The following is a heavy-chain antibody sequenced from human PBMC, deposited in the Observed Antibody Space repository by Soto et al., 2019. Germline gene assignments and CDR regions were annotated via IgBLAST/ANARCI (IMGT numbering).Heavy chain of an antibody. Sequence: SETLSLTCTVSGGSISSYYWSWIRQPPGKGLEWIGYIYYSGSTNYNPSLKSRVTISVDTSKNQFSLKLSSVTAADTAVYYCATEDYSSGYDHWGQGTQVNVSS. CDR3: ATEDYSSGYDH. CDR2: IYYSGST. V-gene: IGHV4-59*12. CDR1: GGSISSYY. D-gene: IGHD6-19*01. J-gene: IGHJ4*02.